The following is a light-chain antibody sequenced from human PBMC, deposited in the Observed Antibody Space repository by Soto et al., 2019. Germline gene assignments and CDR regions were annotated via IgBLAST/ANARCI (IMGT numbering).Light chain of an antibody. V-gene: IGKV3-11*01. CDR1: QSVSSF. J-gene: IGKJ5*01. CDR2: DAS. Sequence: EIVLTQSPATLSLSPGERATLSCRASQSVSSFIAWYQQKPGQSPRLLIYDASNRATGIPARFSGSGSGTDFTLPISSLEHEDFAVYYCQQRSNWPITFGQGTRLEIK. CDR3: QQRSNWPIT.